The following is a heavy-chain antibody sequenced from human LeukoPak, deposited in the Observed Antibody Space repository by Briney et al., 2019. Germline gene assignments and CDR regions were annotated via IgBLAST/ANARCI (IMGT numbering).Heavy chain of an antibody. Sequence: SVKVSCKASGGTFSSYAISWVRQAPGQGLEWVGRIIPIFGTANYAQKFQGRVTITTDESTSTAYMELSSLRSEDTAVYYCARGPNWGDWYFDLWGRGTLVTVSS. CDR1: GGTFSSYA. CDR2: IIPIFGTA. V-gene: IGHV1-69*05. J-gene: IGHJ2*01. CDR3: ARGPNWGDWYFDL. D-gene: IGHD7-27*01.